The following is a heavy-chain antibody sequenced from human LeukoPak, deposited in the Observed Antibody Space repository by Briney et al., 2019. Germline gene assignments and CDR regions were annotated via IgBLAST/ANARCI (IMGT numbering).Heavy chain of an antibody. CDR3: ARSLITMIVVDPGWYYFDY. CDR1: GFTFSSYS. CDR2: ISSSSSYI. V-gene: IGHV3-21*01. Sequence: GGSLRLSCAASGFTFSSYSMNWVRQAPGKGLEWVSSISSSSSYIYYADSVKGRFTISRDNAKNSLYLQMNSLRAEDTAVYYCARSLITMIVVDPGWYYFDYWGQGTLVTVSS. D-gene: IGHD3-22*01. J-gene: IGHJ4*02.